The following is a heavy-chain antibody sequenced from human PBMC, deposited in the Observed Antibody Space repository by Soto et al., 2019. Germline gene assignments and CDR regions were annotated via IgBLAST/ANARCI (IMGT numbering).Heavy chain of an antibody. CDR2: VKSDGTTA. J-gene: IGHJ4*02. V-gene: IGHV3-74*01. CDR1: GVIFSTYS. D-gene: IGHD2-15*01. CDR3: ASLFASTYSPRPFDF. Sequence: GGSPSLSCTFAGVIFSTYSLVWIRPAPGKGLVWVAGVKSDGTTATYADSVRGRFTISRDNAKNTLYLQMNSLSAEDTAVYYCASLFASTYSPRPFDFWGQGTQVPVS.